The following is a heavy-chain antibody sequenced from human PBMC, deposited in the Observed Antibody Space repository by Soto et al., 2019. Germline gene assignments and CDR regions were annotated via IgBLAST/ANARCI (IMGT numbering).Heavy chain of an antibody. J-gene: IGHJ6*02. CDR1: GGTFSSYA. CDR3: AREGTGTTMVYYYYGMDV. CDR2: IIPIFGTA. D-gene: IGHD1-7*01. Sequence: ASVKVSCKASGGTFSSYAISWVRQAPGQGLEWMGGIIPIFGTANYAQKFQGRVTITADKSTSTAYMELSSLRSEDTAVYHCAREGTGTTMVYYYYGMDVWGQGTTVTVSS. V-gene: IGHV1-69*06.